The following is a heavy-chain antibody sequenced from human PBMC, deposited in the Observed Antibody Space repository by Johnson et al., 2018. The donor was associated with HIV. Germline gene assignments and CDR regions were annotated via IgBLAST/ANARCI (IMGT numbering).Heavy chain of an antibody. Sequence: VQLVESGGGWIQPGGSLRLSCAASRFTFSGYAMSWVRQAPGKGLEWVSAISGNGGTTYYTDSVKGRFTISRDNSKNTLYLQMNSLRAEDTAVYYCAREFGQASSYAFDIWGQGTMVTVSS. CDR2: ISGNGGTT. D-gene: IGHD3/OR15-3a*01. CDR3: AREFGQASSYAFDI. V-gene: IGHV3-23*04. CDR1: RFTFSGYA. J-gene: IGHJ3*02.